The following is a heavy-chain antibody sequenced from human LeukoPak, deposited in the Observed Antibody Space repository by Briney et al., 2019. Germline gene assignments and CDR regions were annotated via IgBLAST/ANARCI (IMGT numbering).Heavy chain of an antibody. CDR1: GGSISSSSYY. CDR3: ARQTGSGLFILP. Sequence: SETLSLTCTVSGGSISSSSYYWGWIRQPPGKGLEWIRSIYYSGSTNNNPSLKSRVTISVDTSKNQFSLKLSSVTAADTAVYYCARQTGSGLFILPGGQGTLVTVSS. V-gene: IGHV4-39*01. D-gene: IGHD3/OR15-3a*01. CDR2: IYYSGST. J-gene: IGHJ4*02.